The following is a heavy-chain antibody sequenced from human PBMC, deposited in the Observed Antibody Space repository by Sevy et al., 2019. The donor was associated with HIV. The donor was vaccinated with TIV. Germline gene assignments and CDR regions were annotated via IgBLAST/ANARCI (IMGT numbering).Heavy chain of an antibody. D-gene: IGHD3-3*01. Sequence: SETLSLTCAVSGGSISSGGYSWSWIRQPPGKGLEWIGYIYHSGSSYYNPSLKSRVTISVDRSKNQFSLKLSSVTAADTAVYYCARGRSATYYDFWSGYRDSLNWFDPWGQGTLVTVSS. CDR2: IYHSGSS. CDR3: ARGRSATYYDFWSGYRDSLNWFDP. CDR1: GGSISSGGYS. J-gene: IGHJ5*02. V-gene: IGHV4-30-2*01.